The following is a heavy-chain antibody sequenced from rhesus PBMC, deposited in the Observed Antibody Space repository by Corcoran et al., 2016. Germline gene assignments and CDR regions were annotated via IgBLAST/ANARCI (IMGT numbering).Heavy chain of an antibody. D-gene: IGHD6-25*01. CDR3: AKYGGGSWTPVFDY. CDR1: GGSFTTYW. Sequence: QVQLQESGPALVKPSETLSLTCAVSGGSFTTYWWTWIRQSPGKVLEWIGDVNSNTGYSSYNPSLKSRVTISKDASTNQFSLALSSVTAADTAVYYCAKYGGGSWTPVFDYWGQGVLVTVSS. CDR2: VNSNTGYS. J-gene: IGHJ4*01. V-gene: IGHV4-80*01.